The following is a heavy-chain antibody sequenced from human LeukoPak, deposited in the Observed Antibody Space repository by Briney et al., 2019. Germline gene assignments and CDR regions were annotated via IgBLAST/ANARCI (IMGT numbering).Heavy chain of an antibody. CDR1: GFTFRSYC. Sequence: PGGSLRLSCVVSGFTFRSYCMNWVRQAPGKGLEWLSYIDGSSSTLYYADSVKGRFTISRDTAKNSLYLEMHSLRAEDTAVYYCARDRPRDYANDYWGQGTLVTVSS. J-gene: IGHJ4*02. CDR3: ARDRPRDYANDY. V-gene: IGHV3-48*01. D-gene: IGHD4/OR15-4a*01. CDR2: IDGSSSTL.